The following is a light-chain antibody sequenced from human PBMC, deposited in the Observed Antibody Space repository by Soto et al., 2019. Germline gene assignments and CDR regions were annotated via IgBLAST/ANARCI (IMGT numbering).Light chain of an antibody. J-gene: IGKJ1*01. Sequence: IQLTQSPSSLSASVGDRVTIACRASQGVSIYLAWYQQKLGKAPKVLIYGASTLQAGVPSRFSGSGSGPDFTLTISSLQPEDSATYYCLQDINYPWTFGQGTKVDIK. V-gene: IGKV1-9*01. CDR2: GAS. CDR1: QGVSIY. CDR3: LQDINYPWT.